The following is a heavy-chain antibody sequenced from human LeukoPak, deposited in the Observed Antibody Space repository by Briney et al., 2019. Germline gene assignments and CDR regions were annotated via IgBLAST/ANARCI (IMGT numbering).Heavy chain of an antibody. CDR2: ISSSSSTI. J-gene: IGHJ5*02. CDR3: ARDGYCSSTSCYNWFDP. V-gene: IGHV3-48*04. Sequence: PGGSLRLSCAASGFTFSSYSMNWVRQAPGKGLEWVSYISSSSSTIYYADSVKGRFTISRDNAKNSLYLQMNSLRAEDTAVYYCARDGYCSSTSCYNWFDPWGQGTLVTVSS. D-gene: IGHD2-2*03. CDR1: GFTFSSYS.